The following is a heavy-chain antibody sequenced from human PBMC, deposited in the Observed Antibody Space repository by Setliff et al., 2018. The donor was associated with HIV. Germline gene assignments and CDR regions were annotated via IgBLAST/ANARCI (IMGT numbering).Heavy chain of an antibody. J-gene: IGHJ4*02. V-gene: IGHV1-69*05. CDR1: GDTFSSYV. D-gene: IGHD3-10*01. CDR3: ARGDYYCSGSYGPTFPSPLIY. CDR2: FIPIFCTP. Sequence: SVKVSCKASGDTFSSYVISWVRQAPGQGLEWMGGFIPIFCTPNYAQRFQGRVTITTDESTSTAYMDLSRLRSEDTAVYYCARGDYYCSGSYGPTFPSPLIYWGQGTLVTVSS.